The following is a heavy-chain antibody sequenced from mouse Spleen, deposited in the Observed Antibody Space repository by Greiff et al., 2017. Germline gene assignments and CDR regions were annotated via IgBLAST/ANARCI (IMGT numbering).Heavy chain of an antibody. D-gene: IGHD2-4*01. V-gene: IGHV1-14*01. J-gene: IGHJ1*01. Sequence: EVQLQQSGPELVKPGASVKMSCKASGYTFTSYVMHWVKQKPGQGLEWIGYINPYNDGTKYNEKFKGKATLTSDKSSGTAYMELSSLTSEDSAVYYCARGNYDYEDWYFDVWGAGTTVTVSS. CDR2: INPYNDGT. CDR3: ARGNYDYEDWYFDV. CDR1: GYTFTSYV.